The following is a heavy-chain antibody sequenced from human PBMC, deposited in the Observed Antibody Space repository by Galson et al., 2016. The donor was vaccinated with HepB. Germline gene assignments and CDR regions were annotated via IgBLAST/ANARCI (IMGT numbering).Heavy chain of an antibody. V-gene: IGHV3-33*01. CDR1: GFSFSSYG. J-gene: IGHJ6*02. Sequence: SLRLSCAASGFSFSSYGMHWVRQAPGKGLEWVVVIWYDGNNKYYGGSVKSRFTISRDNSKNTLYLQMNSLRVDDTAVYYCARGGLMDYYYHGMDVWGQGTTVIVSS. CDR2: IWYDGNNK. CDR3: ARGGLMDYYYHGMDV. D-gene: IGHD2-8*01.